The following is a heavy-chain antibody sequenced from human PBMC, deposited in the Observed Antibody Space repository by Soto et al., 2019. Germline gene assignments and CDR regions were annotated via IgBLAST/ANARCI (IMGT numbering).Heavy chain of an antibody. CDR2: MNPNSGNT. J-gene: IGHJ4*02. CDR3: AGGNFRY. Sequence: PVEVSCKASGYNFNTFDIYWVRQATGHGLEWMGWMNPNSGNTGYARELRGRVTMTRNTSNTTAYMELTSLTSDDTGVYYCAGGNFRYWGQGTLVPVSS. V-gene: IGHV1-8*02. CDR1: GYNFNTFD.